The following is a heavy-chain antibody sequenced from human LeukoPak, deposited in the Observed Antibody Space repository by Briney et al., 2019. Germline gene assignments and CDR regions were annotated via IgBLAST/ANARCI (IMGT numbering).Heavy chain of an antibody. CDR1: GFTFSNYW. D-gene: IGHD3-10*01. CDR3: ASGVHYFDY. CDR2: TKQDGSEK. V-gene: IGHV3-7*01. Sequence: GGPLRLSCAASGFTFSNYWMSWVRQAPGKGLEWVANTKQDGSEKYYVDSVKGRFTISRDNAKNSLYLQMNSLRAEDTAVYYCASGVHYFDYWGQGTLVTVSS. J-gene: IGHJ4*02.